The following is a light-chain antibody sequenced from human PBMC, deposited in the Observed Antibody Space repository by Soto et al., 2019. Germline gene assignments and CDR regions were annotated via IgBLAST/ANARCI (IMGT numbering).Light chain of an antibody. CDR1: SSNIGSNT. CDR2: SNN. V-gene: IGLV1-44*01. J-gene: IGLJ1*01. Sequence: HSVLTXPPSASGTPGQRVTISCSGSSSNIGSNTVNWYQQLPGTAPKLLIYSNNQRPSGVPDRFSGSKSGTSASLAISGLQSEDEADYYCAAWDDSLNGYVFGTGTKVTVL. CDR3: AAWDDSLNGYV.